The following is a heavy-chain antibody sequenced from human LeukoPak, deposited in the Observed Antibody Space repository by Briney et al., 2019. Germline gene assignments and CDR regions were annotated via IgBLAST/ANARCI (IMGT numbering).Heavy chain of an antibody. V-gene: IGHV4-39*01. Sequence: ASETLSLTCTVSGGSISSSSYYWGWIRQPPGKGLEWIGSIYYSGSTYYNPSLKSRVTISVDTSKNQFSLKLSSVTAADTAVYYCARQAAGQQPAAGDYWGQGTLVTVSS. J-gene: IGHJ4*02. CDR3: ARQAAGQQPAAGDY. CDR2: IYYSGST. CDR1: GGSISSSSYY. D-gene: IGHD6-13*01.